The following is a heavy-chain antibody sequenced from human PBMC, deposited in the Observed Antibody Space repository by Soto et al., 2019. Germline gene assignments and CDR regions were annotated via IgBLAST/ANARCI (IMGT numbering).Heavy chain of an antibody. J-gene: IGHJ3*02. CDR3: VRDMRAVPWYGGISSAFDM. CDR1: GFTFSRHW. D-gene: IGHD3-10*01. CDR2: TKTDGTT. V-gene: IGHV3-74*01. Sequence: PGGSLRLSXAASGFTFSRHWIHWVRQAPGQGLVWVSRTKTDGTTSFADSVRGRFTISRDNAENTLYLQMNSLRAEDTAVYYCVRDMRAVPWYGGISSAFDMWGQGTMVTVSS.